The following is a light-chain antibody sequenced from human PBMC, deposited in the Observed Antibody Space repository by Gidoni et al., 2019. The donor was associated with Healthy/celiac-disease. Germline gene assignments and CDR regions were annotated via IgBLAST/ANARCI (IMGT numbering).Light chain of an antibody. CDR3: QVWDSSSDHVV. J-gene: IGLJ2*01. Sequence: SYVLTQPPSASVVTGPTARSTCGGNHIGSKTVRRYPQKPVQAPVLVVYYDSDRPSGIPARFSGSNSGNTATLTISRVEAGDEADYYCQVWDSSSDHVVFGGGTKLTVL. V-gene: IGLV3-21*02. CDR2: YDS. CDR1: HIGSKT.